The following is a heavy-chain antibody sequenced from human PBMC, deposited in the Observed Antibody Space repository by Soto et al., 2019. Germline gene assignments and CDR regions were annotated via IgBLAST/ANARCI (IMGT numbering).Heavy chain of an antibody. CDR2: ISLYSDGT. CDR1: GYTFSNYC. J-gene: IGHJ5*02. CDR3: ARVVPGAEAWFGP. D-gene: IGHD2-2*01. Sequence: ASVKESCKTSGYTFSNYCITCVRQSPGQPLEWLGWISLYSDGTNYAQKFQGRVSMTTDTSTTTAYMELRSLRSDDTAVYYCARVVPGAEAWFGPWGQGTLVTVSS. V-gene: IGHV1-18*01.